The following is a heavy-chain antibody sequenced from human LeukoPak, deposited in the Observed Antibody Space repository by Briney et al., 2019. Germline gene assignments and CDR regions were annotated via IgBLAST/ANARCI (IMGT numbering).Heavy chain of an antibody. Sequence: KTGGSLRLSCAASGFTFSHYGMNWVRQAPGKGLEWVSSISSSSTYIYYADSVKGRFTISRDNAKNSLYLQMNSLTAEDTAVYYCAKSSGWNYYYYYMDVWGKGTTVIASS. J-gene: IGHJ6*03. CDR2: ISSSSTYI. CDR3: AKSSGWNYYYYYMDV. CDR1: GFTFSHYG. V-gene: IGHV3-21*01. D-gene: IGHD6-19*01.